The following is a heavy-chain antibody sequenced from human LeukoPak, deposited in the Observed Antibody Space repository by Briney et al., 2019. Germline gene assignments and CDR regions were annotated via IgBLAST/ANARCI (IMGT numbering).Heavy chain of an antibody. CDR3: SRNLARTGDFDY. CDR1: GYSFISYD. Sequence: ASVKVSCKASGYSFISYDINWVRQATGQGLEWLGWMNPNSGSTGYAQNFQGRVSMTRDTSISTAYMELSNLGSEDTAVYYCSRNLARTGDFDYWGQGTLVTVSS. J-gene: IGHJ4*02. D-gene: IGHD5-12*01. V-gene: IGHV1-8*01. CDR2: MNPNSGST.